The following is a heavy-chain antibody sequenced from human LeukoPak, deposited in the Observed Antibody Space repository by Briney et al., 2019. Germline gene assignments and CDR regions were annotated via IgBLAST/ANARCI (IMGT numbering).Heavy chain of an antibody. V-gene: IGHV3-21*01. CDR2: ISSSSTYI. J-gene: IGHJ4*02. CDR3: AKGARGGYYDSSGYSLDY. CDR1: GFTFDSFS. Sequence: GGSLRLSCAASGFTFDSFSINWVRQAPGKGLEWVASISSSSTYIYYGGSVKGRFTISRDNAKNLVYLEMNSLRAEDTAVYYCAKGARGGYYDSSGYSLDYWGQGTLVTVSS. D-gene: IGHD3-22*01.